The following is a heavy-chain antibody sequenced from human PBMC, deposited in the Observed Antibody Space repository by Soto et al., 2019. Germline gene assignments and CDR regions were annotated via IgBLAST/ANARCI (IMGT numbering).Heavy chain of an antibody. V-gene: IGHV3-23*01. Sequence: EVQLLESGGGLVQPGGSLRLSCAASGFTFSSYAMSWVRQAPGKGLEWVSAISGSGGSTYYADSVKGRFTISRDSSKNTLYLQMNSLRAEDTAVYYCAKDWEDSSSSFHYWGQGTLVTVSS. CDR3: AKDWEDSSSSFHY. D-gene: IGHD6-6*01. CDR2: ISGSGGST. J-gene: IGHJ4*02. CDR1: GFTFSSYA.